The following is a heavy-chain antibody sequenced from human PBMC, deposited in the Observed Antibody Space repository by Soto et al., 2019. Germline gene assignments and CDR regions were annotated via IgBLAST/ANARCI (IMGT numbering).Heavy chain of an antibody. Sequence: QVQLVESGGGVVQPGRSLRLSCVASGFTLSGHGMHWVRQAPGKGLEWVAVITYDGSEIHYSDSVKGRFTISRDTSKNTVYLQMNSLKTEVTAMYYCAREQGYGYYRVADYWGQGTLVTVSS. V-gene: IGHV3-30*19. J-gene: IGHJ4*02. CDR1: GFTLSGHG. CDR3: AREQGYGYYRVADY. D-gene: IGHD1-26*01. CDR2: ITYDGSEI.